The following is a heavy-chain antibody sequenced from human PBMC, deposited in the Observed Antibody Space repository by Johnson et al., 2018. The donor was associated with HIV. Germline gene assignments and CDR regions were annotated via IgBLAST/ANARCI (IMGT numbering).Heavy chain of an antibody. CDR1: GFTFNSYA. V-gene: IGHV3-30*04. CDR3: ARGSRYTYDNDDAYLLHAFDF. CDR2: ISFDGSNK. J-gene: IGHJ3*01. D-gene: IGHD3-22*01. Sequence: QVQLVESGGGVVQPGRSLRLSCAASGFTFNSYAMHWVRQAPGKGLEWVAVISFDGSNKYYADSVKGRFTISRDNSNNTLHLQMSSLRAEDTAVYYCARGSRYTYDNDDAYLLHAFDFWGQGTMVTVSS.